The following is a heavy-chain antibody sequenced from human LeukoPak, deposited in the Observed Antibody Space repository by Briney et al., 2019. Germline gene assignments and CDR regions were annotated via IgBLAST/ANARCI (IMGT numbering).Heavy chain of an antibody. CDR3: ARTGGYSYGDSGHFDY. CDR1: GYTFNDYY. J-gene: IGHJ4*02. CDR2: INPSGGTT. V-gene: IGHV1-46*02. Sequence: GASVKVSCKASGYTFNDYYMHWVRQAPGRGLELMGIINPSGGTTSYAQKFQGRVTMTRDTSTSTVYMELSSLRSEDTAVYYCARTGGYSYGDSGHFDYWGQGTLVTVSA. D-gene: IGHD5-18*01.